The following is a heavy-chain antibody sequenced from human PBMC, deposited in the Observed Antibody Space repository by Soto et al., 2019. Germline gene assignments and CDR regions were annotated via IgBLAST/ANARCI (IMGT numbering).Heavy chain of an antibody. CDR1: GFTFSSYG. V-gene: IGHV3-30*18. CDR3: AKVGLLTYGMDV. D-gene: IGHD3-10*01. J-gene: IGHJ6*02. Sequence: CAASGFTFSSYGMHWVRQAPGKGLEWVAVISYDGSNKYYADSVKGRFTISRDNSKNTLYLQMNSLRAEDTAVYYCAKVGLLTYGMDVWGQGTTVTVSS. CDR2: ISYDGSNK.